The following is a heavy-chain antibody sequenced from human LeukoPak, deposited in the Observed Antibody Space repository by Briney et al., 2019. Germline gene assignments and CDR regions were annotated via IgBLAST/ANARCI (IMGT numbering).Heavy chain of an antibody. CDR3: ARDLRDCSSTSCHDYYYYYGMDV. J-gene: IGHJ6*02. D-gene: IGHD2-2*01. CDR2: ISWNSGSI. CDR1: GFTFDDYA. Sequence: GRSLRLSCAASGFTFDDYAMHWVRQAPGKGLEWVSGISWNSGSIGYADSVKGRFTISRDNAKNSLYLQMNSLRAEDTALYYCARDLRDCSSTSCHDYYYYYGMDVWGQGTTVTVSS. V-gene: IGHV3-9*01.